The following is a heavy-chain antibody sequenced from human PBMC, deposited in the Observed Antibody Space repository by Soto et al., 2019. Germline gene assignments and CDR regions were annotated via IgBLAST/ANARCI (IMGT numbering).Heavy chain of an antibody. V-gene: IGHV3-33*01. Sequence: PGGSLRLSCAASGFTFSRYGMHWVRQAPGKGLEWVAGIWHDGSNKFHTDSVKGRFTISRDNSNNTLYLQMNSLTGEDTAVYYCARVSTQHLVVLDYWGQGILVTVSS. CDR1: GFTFSRYG. D-gene: IGHD6-13*01. J-gene: IGHJ4*02. CDR3: ARVSTQHLVVLDY. CDR2: IWHDGSNK.